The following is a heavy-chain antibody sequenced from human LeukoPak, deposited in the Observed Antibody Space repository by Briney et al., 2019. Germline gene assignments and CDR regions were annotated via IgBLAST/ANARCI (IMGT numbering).Heavy chain of an antibody. CDR1: GGTFSSYA. J-gene: IGHJ4*02. Sequence: GASVKVSCKASGGTFSSYAISWVRQAPGQGLEWMGGIIPIFGTANYAQKFQGRVTITADESTSTAYMEPSSLRSEDTAVYYCAREISSAAGTFDYWGQGTLVTVSS. V-gene: IGHV1-69*13. D-gene: IGHD6-13*01. CDR2: IIPIFGTA. CDR3: AREISSAAGTFDY.